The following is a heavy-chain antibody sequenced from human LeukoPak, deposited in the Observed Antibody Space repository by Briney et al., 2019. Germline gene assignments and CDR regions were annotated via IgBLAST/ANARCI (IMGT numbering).Heavy chain of an antibody. CDR1: GGSISSYY. D-gene: IGHD3-22*01. Sequence: SETLSLSCTVSGGSISSYYWSWIRQSPGKGLEWMGHIYYSGSTNYNPSLKSRVTISVDTSRNQFSLKLSSVTAADTAVYYCARNYDSSGYTTFAYWGQGTLVTVSS. J-gene: IGHJ4*02. CDR2: IYYSGST. V-gene: IGHV4-59*01. CDR3: ARNYDSSGYTTFAY.